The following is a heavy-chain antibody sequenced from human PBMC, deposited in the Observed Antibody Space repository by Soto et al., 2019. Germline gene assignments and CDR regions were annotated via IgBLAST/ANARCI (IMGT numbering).Heavy chain of an antibody. D-gene: IGHD6-13*01. CDR3: AREEGSSWQPGLYGMDV. J-gene: IGHJ6*02. CDR1: GFTVSSNY. V-gene: IGHV3-53*01. CDR2: IYSGGST. Sequence: GGSLRLSCAASGFTVSSNYMSWVRQAPGKGLEWVSVIYSGGSTYYADSGKGRFTISRDNSKNTLYLQMNSLRAEDTAVYYCAREEGSSWQPGLYGMDVWGQGTTVTVSS.